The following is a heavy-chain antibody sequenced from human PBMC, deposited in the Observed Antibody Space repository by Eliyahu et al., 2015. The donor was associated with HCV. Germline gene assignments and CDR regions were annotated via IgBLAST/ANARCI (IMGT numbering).Heavy chain of an antibody. D-gene: IGHD1-26*01. Sequence: QVQLVQSGTEVKKPGSSVKVSCKASGGTXSSYAISWVRQAPGQGLEWXGGIIPIFGTANYAQKFQGRVTITADESTSTAYMELSSLRSEDTAVYYCARSQYSGSYVFDYWGQGTLVTVSS. V-gene: IGHV1-69*01. J-gene: IGHJ4*02. CDR1: GGTXSSYA. CDR2: IIPIFGTA. CDR3: ARSQYSGSYVFDY.